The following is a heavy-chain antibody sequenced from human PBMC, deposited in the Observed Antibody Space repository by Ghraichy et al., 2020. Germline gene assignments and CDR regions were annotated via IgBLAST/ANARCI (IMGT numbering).Heavy chain of an antibody. J-gene: IGHJ4*02. D-gene: IGHD3-10*01. CDR1: GGSFSGYY. V-gene: IGHV4-34*01. CDR2: INHSGST. CDR3: ARVITMVQGVDY. Sequence: SETLSLTCAVYGGSFSGYYWSWIRQPPGKGLEWIGEINHSGSTNYNPSLKSRVTISVDTSKNQFSLKLSSVTAADTAVYYCARVITMVQGVDYWGQGTLVTVSS.